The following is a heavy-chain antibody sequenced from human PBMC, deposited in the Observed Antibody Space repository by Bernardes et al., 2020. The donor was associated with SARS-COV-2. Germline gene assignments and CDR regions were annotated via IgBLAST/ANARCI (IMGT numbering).Heavy chain of an antibody. CDR1: GFTFSSSA. V-gene: IGHV3-23*01. Sequence: VGSLLLSCAASGFTFSSSAMNWVRQAPGPGLEWVSAISGSGGSTYYADSVRGRFTISRDNSKNTLYLQMNSQRAEDTAVYYCAKREYYDFWSGPIDYWGQGTLVTVSS. J-gene: IGHJ4*02. CDR2: ISGSGGST. CDR3: AKREYYDFWSGPIDY. D-gene: IGHD3-3*01.